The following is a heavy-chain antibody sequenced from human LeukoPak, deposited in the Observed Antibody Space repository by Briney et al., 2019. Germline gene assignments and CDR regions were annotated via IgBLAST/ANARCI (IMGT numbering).Heavy chain of an antibody. CDR1: GSYW. J-gene: IGHJ4*02. D-gene: IGHD6-13*01. CDR2: INSDGSWT. V-gene: IGHV3-74*01. Sequence: GGSLRLSCAASGSYWMHWVRQAPGKGLVWVSHINSDGSWTSYADSVKGRFTISRDNSKNTLYLQMNSLRAEDTAVYYCAKGSSSSWYEFDYWGQGTLVTVSS. CDR3: AKGSSSSWYEFDY.